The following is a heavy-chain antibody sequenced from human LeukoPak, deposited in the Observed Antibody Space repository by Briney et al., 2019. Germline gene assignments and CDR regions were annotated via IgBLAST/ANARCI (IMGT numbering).Heavy chain of an antibody. D-gene: IGHD3-22*01. CDR3: ARVPNYYDSSGYPMYNWFDP. V-gene: IGHV1-18*01. Sequence: ASVKVSCKASGYTFTSYGISWVRQAPGQGLEWMGWISAYNGNTNYAQKLQGRVTMTTDTSTSTAYMELRSLRSDDTAVYYCARVPNYYDSSGYPMYNWFDPWGQGTLVTVSS. CDR1: GYTFTSYG. CDR2: ISAYNGNT. J-gene: IGHJ5*02.